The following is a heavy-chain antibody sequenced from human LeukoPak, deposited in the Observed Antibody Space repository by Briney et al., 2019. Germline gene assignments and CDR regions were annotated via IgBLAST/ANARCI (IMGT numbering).Heavy chain of an antibody. J-gene: IGHJ4*02. CDR2: IYPGDSDT. V-gene: IGHV5-51*03. D-gene: IGHD2-15*01. CDR3: ARIGTSVVVAATPVDY. CDR1: GYSFTSYW. Sequence: GESLKISCKGSGYSFTSYWIGWVRQMPGKGLEWMGIIYPGDSDTRYSPSFQGQVTISADKSISTAHLQWSSLKASDTAMYYCARIGTSVVVAATPVDYWGQGTLVTVSS.